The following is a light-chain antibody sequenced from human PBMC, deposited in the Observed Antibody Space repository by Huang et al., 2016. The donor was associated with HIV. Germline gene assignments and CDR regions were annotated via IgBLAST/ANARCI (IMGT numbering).Light chain of an antibody. V-gene: IGKV3-11*01. CDR2: DAA. J-gene: IGKJ4*01. CDR3: QQRSNRPLT. Sequence: EIVLTQSPATLSLSPAERATLSCRAMQSVNTFFAWYQQKPGQAPRLRIYDAANRATGIPARFSGSGSGTDFTLTISSLEPEDFAVYYCQQRSNRPLTFGGGTKVEIK. CDR1: QSVNTF.